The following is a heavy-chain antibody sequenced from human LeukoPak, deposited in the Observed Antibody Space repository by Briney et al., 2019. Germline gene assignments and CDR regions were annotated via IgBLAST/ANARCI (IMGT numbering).Heavy chain of an antibody. V-gene: IGHV3-48*03. J-gene: IGHJ4*02. CDR2: ISSGGSIS. D-gene: IGHD2-15*01. Sequence: PGGSLRLSCAASGFTFSSYEINWVRQAPGKGLEWISYISSGGSISYNADSVMGRFTISRDNAKNSLYLQMNSLRAEDTAVYYCAREEAYCSGTSCFRFFDYWGQGTLVSVSS. CDR3: AREEAYCSGTSCFRFFDY. CDR1: GFTFSSYE.